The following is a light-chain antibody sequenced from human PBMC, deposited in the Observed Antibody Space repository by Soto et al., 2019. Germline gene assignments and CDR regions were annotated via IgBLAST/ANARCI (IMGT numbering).Light chain of an antibody. Sequence: DIVMTQSPDSLAVSPGERATINCESSQSVLYSSNNKNYLAWYQQTQGQTPKMLIYWASARESGVPDRFSGSGSGTDFTLPISRLQAEDVEVYYCQQYYSNPWTFGQGTKVDIK. J-gene: IGKJ1*01. CDR3: QQYYSNPWT. CDR2: WAS. V-gene: IGKV4-1*01. CDR1: QSVLYSSNNKNY.